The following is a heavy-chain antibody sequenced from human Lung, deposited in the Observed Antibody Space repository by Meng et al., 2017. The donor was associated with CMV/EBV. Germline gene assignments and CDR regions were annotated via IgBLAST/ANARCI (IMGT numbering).Heavy chain of an antibody. V-gene: IGHV3-66*02. Sequence: GGSLRLXXAASGFTVSSNYMSWVRQAPGKGLEWVSVIYSGGDTYYADSVKGRFTVSRDNSKNTLYLQMNSLRTDDTAVYYCARDHGVGSSSTSNSVAYWGQGXLVTVSS. CDR3: ARDHGVGSSSTSNSVAY. CDR2: IYSGGDT. D-gene: IGHD6-6*01. CDR1: GFTVSSNY. J-gene: IGHJ4*02.